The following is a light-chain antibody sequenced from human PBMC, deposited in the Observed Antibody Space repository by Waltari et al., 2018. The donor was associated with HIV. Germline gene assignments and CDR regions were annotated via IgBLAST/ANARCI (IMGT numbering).Light chain of an antibody. V-gene: IGLV1-44*01. J-gene: IGLJ2*01. CDR1: SSNIGSNT. CDR2: SNN. Sequence: QSVLTQPPSASGTPGQRVTISCSGSSSNIGSNTVNWYQQLPGTAPKLLSYSNNERPSGVPDRCSGSKAGTSASLAISGLQSEDEADYYCAAWDGSLNGRVVFGGGTKLTVL. CDR3: AAWDGSLNGRVV.